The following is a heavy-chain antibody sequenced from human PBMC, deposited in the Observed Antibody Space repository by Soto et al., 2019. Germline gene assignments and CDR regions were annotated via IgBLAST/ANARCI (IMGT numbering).Heavy chain of an antibody. J-gene: IGHJ4*02. D-gene: IGHD6-19*01. CDR1: GGSFSNYI. CDR2: TIPMFATA. Sequence: SVKVSCKASGGSFSNYIFAWVRQAPGQGLEWMGGTIPMFATAQYAQKLQGRVTITADESTSTVYMDLTSLRSDDTAVYYCARGLFGQQWLVGFDTRREGTLVTVSS. V-gene: IGHV1-69*13. CDR3: ARGLFGQQWLVGFDT.